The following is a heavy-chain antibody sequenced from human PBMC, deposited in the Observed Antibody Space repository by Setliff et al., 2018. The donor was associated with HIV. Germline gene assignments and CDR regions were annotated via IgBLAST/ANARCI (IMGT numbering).Heavy chain of an antibody. J-gene: IGHJ6*02. CDR2: IYYSGST. Sequence: LSLTCAVYGGSFSGYYWSWIRQPPGKGLEWIGYIYYSGSTNYNPSLKSRVTISVDTSKNQFSLKLSSVTAADTAVYYCARGAELLWFGELLDYYYGMDVWGQGTTVTVSS. CDR3: ARGAELLWFGELLDYYYGMDV. V-gene: IGHV4-59*01. D-gene: IGHD3-10*01. CDR1: GGSFSGYY.